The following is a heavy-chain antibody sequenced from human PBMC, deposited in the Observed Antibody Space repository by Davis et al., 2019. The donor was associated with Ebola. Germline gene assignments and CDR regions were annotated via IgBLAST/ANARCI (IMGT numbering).Heavy chain of an antibody. CDR1: GYIFNMYG. CDR3: ARGAHGDWFDP. CDR2: ISAYNGNT. J-gene: IGHJ5*02. Sequence: ASVKVSCKASGYIFNMYGLSWVRQAPGQGLEWMGWISAYNGNTNYVQKLQGRVTMTTDTSTNTVYMELRSLRAEDTAVYYCARGAHGDWFDPWGQGTLVTVSS. V-gene: IGHV1-18*01.